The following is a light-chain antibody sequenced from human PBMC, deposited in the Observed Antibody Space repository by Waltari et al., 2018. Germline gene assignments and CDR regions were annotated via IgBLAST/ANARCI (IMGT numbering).Light chain of an antibody. Sequence: QSVLTQPPSVSEAPRQRVTISCSGSRSNIRNNGVSWYQQLPGKAPKLLIYYDDLLPSGVSDRFSGSKSGTSASLAISGLQSDDEADYYCAVWDDSLNGVVFGGGTKLTVL. CDR3: AVWDDSLNGVV. V-gene: IGLV1-36*01. CDR2: YDD. CDR1: RSNIRNNG. J-gene: IGLJ2*01.